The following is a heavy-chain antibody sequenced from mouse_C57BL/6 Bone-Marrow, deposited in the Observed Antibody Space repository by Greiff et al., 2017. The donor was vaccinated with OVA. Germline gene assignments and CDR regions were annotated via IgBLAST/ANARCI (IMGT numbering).Heavy chain of an antibody. CDR3: AKGVITTVGGFAY. Sequence: VQLQQSGPVLVKPGASVKMSCKASGYTFTDYYMNWVKQSHGKSLEWIGVINPYNGGTSYNQKFKGKATLTVDKSSSTAYMELNSLTSEDSAVYYCAKGVITTVGGFAYWGQGTLVTVSA. CDR1: GYTFTDYY. V-gene: IGHV1-19*01. D-gene: IGHD1-1*01. J-gene: IGHJ3*01. CDR2: INPYNGGT.